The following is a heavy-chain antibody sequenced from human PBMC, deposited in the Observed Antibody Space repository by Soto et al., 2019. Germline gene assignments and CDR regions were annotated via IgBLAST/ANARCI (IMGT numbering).Heavy chain of an antibody. Sequence: QVHLVESGGGVVQPGRSLRLSCAASGFTFSSYGMHWVRQAPGKGLEWVAVIWKDGSNQYYAYSVKGRFTISRDNSKNTLYLHMNSLRAEDTAVYYCARDRRYSSGHFAYWGQGTLVTVSS. D-gene: IGHD6-19*01. CDR3: ARDRRYSSGHFAY. J-gene: IGHJ4*02. CDR1: GFTFSSYG. V-gene: IGHV3-33*01. CDR2: IWKDGSNQ.